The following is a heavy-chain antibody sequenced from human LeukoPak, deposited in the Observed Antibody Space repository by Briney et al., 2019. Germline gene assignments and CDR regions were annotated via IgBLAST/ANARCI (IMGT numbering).Heavy chain of an antibody. CDR2: INANSGGT. J-gene: IGHJ4*02. CDR3: ARDDFWSGYPFDY. Sequence: ASVKVSCTASGYTFTGYYMHWVRQAPGQGLEWMGWINANSGGTNYAQKVQGRVTMTRDTSISTAYMELSRLRSDDTAVYYCARDDFWSGYPFDYWGQGTLVTVSS. D-gene: IGHD3-3*01. CDR1: GYTFTGYY. V-gene: IGHV1-2*02.